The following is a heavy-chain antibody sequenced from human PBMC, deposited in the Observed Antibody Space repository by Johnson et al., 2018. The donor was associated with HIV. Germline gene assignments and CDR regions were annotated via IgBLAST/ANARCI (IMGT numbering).Heavy chain of an antibody. V-gene: IGHV3-66*01. CDR1: GFTISNNY. D-gene: IGHD5-24*01. J-gene: IGHJ3*02. Sequence: VQLVESGGCLVQPGGSLRLSCAASGFTISNNYISWVRQAPGKGLEWVSVIYSGGSTYYADSVTGRFTISRDISKNTLYLQMNSLRAEDTAVYYCAREGATIEGRSTFDIWGQGTMVTVSS. CDR3: AREGATIEGRSTFDI. CDR2: IYSGGST.